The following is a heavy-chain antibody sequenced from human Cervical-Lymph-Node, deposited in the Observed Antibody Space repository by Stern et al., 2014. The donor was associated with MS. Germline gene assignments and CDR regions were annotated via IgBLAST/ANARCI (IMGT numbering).Heavy chain of an antibody. D-gene: IGHD3-16*01. CDR3: ARSDRLWGSFDY. V-gene: IGHV4-31*03. CDR2: ISYIGST. J-gene: IGHJ4*02. Sequence: QEQLQESGPGLVKPSQTLSLTCTVSGASISTVGYYWSWIRQHPGKGLEWIAYISYIGSTYYNPSVKSRVSISADTSKNQFSLNLTSVTAADTALYYCARSDRLWGSFDYWGQGTLVAVSS. CDR1: GASISTVGYY.